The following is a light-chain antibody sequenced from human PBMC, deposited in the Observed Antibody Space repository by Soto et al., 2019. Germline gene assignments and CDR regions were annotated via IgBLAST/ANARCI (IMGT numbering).Light chain of an antibody. CDR2: DAS. CDR1: QSISSN. V-gene: IGKV3-11*01. CDR3: QQRSNWPPEWT. Sequence: EVVLTQSPVTLSLSPGQRATLSCRASQSISSNLAWYQQKPGQAPRLLISDASNRATGIPARFGGSGSGTDFTLTISSLEPEDFGVYYCQQRSNWPPEWTFGQGTK. J-gene: IGKJ1*01.